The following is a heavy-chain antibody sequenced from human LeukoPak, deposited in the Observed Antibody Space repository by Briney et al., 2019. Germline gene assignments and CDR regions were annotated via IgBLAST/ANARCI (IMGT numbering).Heavy chain of an antibody. CDR3: AKWGGGSVSGLDY. Sequence: GGSLRLSCAASGFTFGSYGMHWVRQAPGKGLEWVTFIRNDGSNKYYADSVKGRFTISRDNAKNTLFLQMNTLRAEDTAVYYCAKWGGGSVSGLDYWGQGTLVTVSS. J-gene: IGHJ4*02. CDR2: IRNDGSNK. D-gene: IGHD3-10*01. V-gene: IGHV3-30*02. CDR1: GFTFGSYG.